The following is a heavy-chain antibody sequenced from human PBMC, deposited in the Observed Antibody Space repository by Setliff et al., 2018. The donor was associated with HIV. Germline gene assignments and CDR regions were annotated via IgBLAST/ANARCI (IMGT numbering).Heavy chain of an antibody. CDR1: GFTFTSNW. V-gene: IGHV3-7*01. CDR3: ARWGDTPTFYNFWSGHYFDY. J-gene: IGHJ4*02. Sequence: PGGSLRLSCAASGFTFTSNWMSWVRQAPGKGLEWVANINEDGSKMYYVGSVKGRFTISRDNAKTSLYLQINSLRAEDTAVYFCARWGDTPTFYNFWSGHYFDYWGQGALVTVSS. CDR2: INEDGSKM. D-gene: IGHD3-3*01.